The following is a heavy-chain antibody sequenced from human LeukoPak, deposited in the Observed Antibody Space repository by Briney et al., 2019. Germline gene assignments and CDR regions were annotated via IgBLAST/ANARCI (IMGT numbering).Heavy chain of an antibody. CDR2: IYYSGST. J-gene: IGHJ4*02. Sequence: SETLSLTCTVSGGSISSSSYYWGWIRQPPGKGVEWIGSIYYSGSTYYNPSLKSRVTISVDTSKNQFSLKLSSVTAADTAVYYCARYYGSGSYLFDYWGQGTLVTVSS. CDR1: GGSISSSSYY. D-gene: IGHD3-10*01. CDR3: ARYYGSGSYLFDY. V-gene: IGHV4-39*01.